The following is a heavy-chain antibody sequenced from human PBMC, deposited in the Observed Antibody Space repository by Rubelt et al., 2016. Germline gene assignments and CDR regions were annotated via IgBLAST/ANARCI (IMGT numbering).Heavy chain of an antibody. CDR1: GFSFGDYA. D-gene: IGHD1-26*01. Sequence: EVQLVESGGGLVQPGRSLRLACTASGFSFGDYAMTWFRQAPGKGLEWEANIKQDGSEKYYMDSVKGRFTSSRDNAKNLLDLQMKIMTADDTAVYYCARDSAGVGVDYWGQGTLVSVSS. J-gene: IGHJ4*02. CDR3: ARDSAGVGVDY. V-gene: IGHV3-7*03. CDR2: IKQDGSEK.